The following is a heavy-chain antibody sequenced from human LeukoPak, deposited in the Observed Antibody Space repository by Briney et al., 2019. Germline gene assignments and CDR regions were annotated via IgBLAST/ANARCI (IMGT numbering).Heavy chain of an antibody. J-gene: IGHJ6*02. D-gene: IGHD3-3*01. CDR3: ARAEPYYDFWSGYYGSGYYYGMDV. V-gene: IGHV1-46*01. CDR2: INPSGGST. CDR1: GYTFTSYY. Sequence: ASVKVSCKASGYTFTSYYIHWVRQAPGQGLEWMGIINPSGGSTSYAQKFQGRVTMTRDTSTSTVYMELSSLRSEDTAVYYCARAEPYYDFWSGYYGSGYYYGMDVWGQGTTVTVSS.